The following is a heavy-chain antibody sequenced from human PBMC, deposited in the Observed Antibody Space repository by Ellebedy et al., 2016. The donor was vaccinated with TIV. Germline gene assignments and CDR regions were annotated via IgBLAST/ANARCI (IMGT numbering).Heavy chain of an antibody. Sequence: AASVKVSCKASGYTFSGYYMHWVRQAPGQGLEWMGWINPNSGGRMSAQKFQGRVTMTGDTAVSTAYMELRRLSPDDTAVYYCAREGMTTVTYYYGMDVWGQGTTVTVSS. CDR3: AREGMTTVTYYYGMDV. CDR2: INPNSGGR. J-gene: IGHJ6*02. D-gene: IGHD4-17*01. V-gene: IGHV1-2*02. CDR1: GYTFSGYY.